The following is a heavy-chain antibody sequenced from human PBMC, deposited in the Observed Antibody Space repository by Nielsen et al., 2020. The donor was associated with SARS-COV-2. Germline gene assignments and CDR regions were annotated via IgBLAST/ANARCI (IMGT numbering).Heavy chain of an antibody. CDR2: ISYDGSNK. Sequence: WIRQPPGKGLEWVAVISYDGSNKYYADSVKGRFTISRDNAKNSLYLQMNSLRAEDTAVYYCARDPLTNTSLRYFDWLSNYYYGMDVWGQGTTVTVSS. D-gene: IGHD3-9*01. J-gene: IGHJ6*02. V-gene: IGHV3-30*04. CDR3: ARDPLTNTSLRYFDWLSNYYYGMDV.